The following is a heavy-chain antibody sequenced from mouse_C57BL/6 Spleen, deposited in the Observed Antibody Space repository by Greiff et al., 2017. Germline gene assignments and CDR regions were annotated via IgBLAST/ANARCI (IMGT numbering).Heavy chain of an antibody. V-gene: IGHV1-82*01. CDR3: ARGKTRWLPSSMDY. CDR1: GYAFSSSW. D-gene: IGHD2-3*01. J-gene: IGHJ4*01. Sequence: QVQLKQSGPELVKPGASVKISCKASGYAFSSSWMNWVKQRPGKGLEWIGRIYPGDGDTNYNGKFKGKATLTADKSSSTAYMQLSSLTSEDSAVYFCARGKTRWLPSSMDYWGQGTSVTVSS. CDR2: IYPGDGDT.